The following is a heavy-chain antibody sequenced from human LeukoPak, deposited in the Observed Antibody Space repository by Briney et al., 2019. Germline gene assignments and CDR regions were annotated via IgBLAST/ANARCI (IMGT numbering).Heavy chain of an antibody. CDR2: IWYDGSNK. CDR3: ARGMNPGYFDY. V-gene: IGHV3-33*08. CDR1: EFTFSSYG. D-gene: IGHD1-14*01. Sequence: GGSLRLSCAASEFTFSSYGMHWVRQAPGKGLEWVAVIWYDGSNKYYADSVKGRFTISRDNSKNTLYLQMNSLRAEDTAVYYCARGMNPGYFDYWGQGTLVTVSS. J-gene: IGHJ4*02.